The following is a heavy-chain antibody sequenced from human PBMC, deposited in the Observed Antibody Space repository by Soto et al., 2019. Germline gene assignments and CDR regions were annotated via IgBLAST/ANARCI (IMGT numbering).Heavy chain of an antibody. CDR2: ISGSGSNP. J-gene: IGHJ4*02. CDR1: GFTFSSYA. CDR3: AKTASMTIRDGFDH. D-gene: IGHD4-17*01. V-gene: IGHV3-23*01. Sequence: EVQVLESGGGLVQPGGSLRLSCAASGFTFSSYAMSWVRQAPGQGLEWVSAISGSGSNPYYADSVKGRFTISRDNSKNTLYLQRNSLRDEDTALYYCAKTASMTIRDGFDHWGQGTLVTVSS.